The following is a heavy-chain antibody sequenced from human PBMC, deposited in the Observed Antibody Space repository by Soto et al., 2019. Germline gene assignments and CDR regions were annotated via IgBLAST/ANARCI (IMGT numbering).Heavy chain of an antibody. J-gene: IGHJ4*02. V-gene: IGHV1-58*01. D-gene: IGHD5-18*01. CDR3: AADEPTGYSYS. CDR2: IVVGSGNT. CDR1: GFTFTSSA. Sequence: QMQLVQSGPEVKKPGTSVKVSCKASGFTFTSSAVQWVRQARGQRLEWIGWIVVGSGNTNYAQKFQERVTITRDMPPTPAYMELSSIRADETAVYYRAADEPTGYSYSWGQGTLVTVSS.